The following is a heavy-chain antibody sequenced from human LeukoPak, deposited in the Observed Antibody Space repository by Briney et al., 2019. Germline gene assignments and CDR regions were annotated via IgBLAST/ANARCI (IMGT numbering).Heavy chain of an antibody. V-gene: IGHV4-34*01. CDR2: INHSGST. D-gene: IGHD2/OR15-2a*01. CDR1: GGSFSDYY. J-gene: IGHJ5*02. CDR3: ARDRPGGLIRT. Sequence: SETLSLTCAVYGGSFSDYYWSWIHQPPGKGLEWIGEINHSGSTNYNPSLKSRVTISVDTSKKQFSLKLTSVTAADTAVYYCARDRPGGLIRTWGQGTLVTVSS.